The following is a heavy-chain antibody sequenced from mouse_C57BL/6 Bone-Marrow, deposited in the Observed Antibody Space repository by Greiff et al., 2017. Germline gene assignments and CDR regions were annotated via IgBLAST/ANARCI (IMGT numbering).Heavy chain of an antibody. Sequence: EVQLQQSGPELVKPGASVKMSCKASGYTFTDYNMHWVKQSHGKSLEWIGYINPNNGGTSYNQKFKGKATLTVNKSSSTAYMELRSLTSEDSAVYYCAREGVLFITTVVATVDYWGQGTTLTVSS. J-gene: IGHJ2*01. CDR2: INPNNGGT. V-gene: IGHV1-22*01. CDR3: AREGVLFITTVVATVDY. CDR1: GYTFTDYN. D-gene: IGHD1-1*01.